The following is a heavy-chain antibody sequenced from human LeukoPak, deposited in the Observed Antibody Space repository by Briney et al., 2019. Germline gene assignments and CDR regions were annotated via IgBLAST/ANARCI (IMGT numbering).Heavy chain of an antibody. CDR2: INPNSGGT. Sequence: ASVKVSCKASGYTFTGYYMHWVRQAPGQGLEWKGWINPNSGGTNYAQKFQGRVTMTRDTSISTAYMELSRLRSDDTAVYYCATTYYDYVWGSYTLDPWGQGTLVTVSS. D-gene: IGHD3-16*01. J-gene: IGHJ5*02. CDR1: GYTFTGYY. V-gene: IGHV1-2*02. CDR3: ATTYYDYVWGSYTLDP.